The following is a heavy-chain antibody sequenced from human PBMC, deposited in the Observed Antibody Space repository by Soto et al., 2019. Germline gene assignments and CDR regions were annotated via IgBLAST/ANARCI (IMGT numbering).Heavy chain of an antibody. V-gene: IGHV1-2*02. CDR3: ARGTQLLWFGESINWFDP. J-gene: IGHJ5*02. CDR1: GYTFTGYY. Sequence: ASVKVSCKASGYTFTGYYMHWVRQAPGQGLEWMGWINPNSGGTNYAQKFQGRVTMTRDTSISTAYMELSRLRSDDTAVYYCARGTQLLWFGESINWFDPWGQGTMVTSP. CDR2: INPNSGGT. D-gene: IGHD3-10*01.